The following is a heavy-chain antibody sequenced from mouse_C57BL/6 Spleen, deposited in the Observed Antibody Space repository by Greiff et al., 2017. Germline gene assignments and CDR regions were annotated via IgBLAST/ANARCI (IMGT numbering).Heavy chain of an antibody. D-gene: IGHD1-1*01. J-gene: IGHJ3*01. V-gene: IGHV1-18*01. CDR3: AREIGDYYGRGFAY. Sequence: EVQLQQSGPELVKPGASVKIPCKASGYTFTDYNMDWVKQSHGKSLEWIGDINPNNGGTIYNQKFKGKATLTVDKSSSTAYMELRSLTSEDTAVYYCAREIGDYYGRGFAYWGQGTLVTVSA. CDR2: INPNNGGT. CDR1: GYTFTDYN.